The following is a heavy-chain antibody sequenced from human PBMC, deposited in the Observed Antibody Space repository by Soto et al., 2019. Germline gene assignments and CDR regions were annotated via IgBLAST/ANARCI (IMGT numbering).Heavy chain of an antibody. CDR1: GFTSSSYW. CDR3: ARDPYYYDSSDHFSADAFDI. Sequence: EVQLVESGGGLVQPGGSLRLSCAASGFTSSSYWIHWVRQAPGKGLVWVSRISNDGSSTNYADSVKGRFTISRDNAKNTVDLQMSSLRAEDTAVYYCARDPYYYDSSDHFSADAFDIWGQGTMVTVSS. V-gene: IGHV3-74*01. J-gene: IGHJ3*02. D-gene: IGHD3-22*01. CDR2: ISNDGSST.